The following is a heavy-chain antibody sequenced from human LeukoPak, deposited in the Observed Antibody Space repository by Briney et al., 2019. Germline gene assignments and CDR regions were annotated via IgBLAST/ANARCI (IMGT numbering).Heavy chain of an antibody. CDR1: GGSISSGGYY. CDR3: ARTYSSSWDIDY. V-gene: IGHV4-31*03. CDR2: IYYSGST. J-gene: IGHJ4*02. Sequence: SETLSLTCTVSGGSISSGGYYWSWIRQHPGKGLEWIGYIYYSGSTYYNPSLKSRVTISVDTSKNQFSLKLSSVTAADTAVYYCARTYSSSWDIDYWGQGTLVTVSS. D-gene: IGHD6-13*01.